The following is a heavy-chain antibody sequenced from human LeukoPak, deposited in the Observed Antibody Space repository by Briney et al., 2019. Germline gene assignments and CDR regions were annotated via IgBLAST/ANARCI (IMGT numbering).Heavy chain of an antibody. CDR3: ARRGPLGYCSGGSCYGIDP. V-gene: IGHV3-21*01. CDR1: GFTFSSYS. J-gene: IGHJ5*02. Sequence: PGGSLRLSCAASGFTFSSYSMNWVRQAPGKGLEWVSSISSSSYIYYADSVKGRFTISRDNAKNSLYLQMNSLRAEDTAVYYCARRGPLGYCSGGSCYGIDPWGQGTLVTVSS. CDR2: ISSSSYI. D-gene: IGHD2-15*01.